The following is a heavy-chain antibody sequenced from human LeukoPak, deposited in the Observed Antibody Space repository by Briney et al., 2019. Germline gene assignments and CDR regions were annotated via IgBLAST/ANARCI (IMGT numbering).Heavy chain of an antibody. CDR2: INWNGGST. D-gene: IGHD6-13*01. J-gene: IGHJ3*02. Sequence: PGGSLRLSCAASGFTFDDYGMSWVRQAPGKGLEWVSGINWNGGSTGYADSVKGRFTISRDNAKNSLYLQMNSLRAEDTALYYCARDFKVSSSWYDAFDIWGQGTMATVSS. V-gene: IGHV3-20*04. CDR3: ARDFKVSSSWYDAFDI. CDR1: GFTFDDYG.